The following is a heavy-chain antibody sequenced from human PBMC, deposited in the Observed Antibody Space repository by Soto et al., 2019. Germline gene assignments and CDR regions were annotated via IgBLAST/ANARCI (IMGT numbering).Heavy chain of an antibody. CDR2: INHSGST. CDR1: GFTFSTYW. CDR3: AGGGSIRIAAAGRSGEYGPGEWAPLDY. Sequence: PGGSLRLSCAASGFTFSTYWMSWVRQGPGKGLEWIGEINHSGSTNYNPSLKSRVTISVDTSKNQFSLKLSSVTAADTAVYYCAGGGSIRIAAAGRSGEYGPGEWAPLDYWGQGTLVTVPQ. V-gene: IGHV4-34*08. J-gene: IGHJ4*02. D-gene: IGHD6-13*01.